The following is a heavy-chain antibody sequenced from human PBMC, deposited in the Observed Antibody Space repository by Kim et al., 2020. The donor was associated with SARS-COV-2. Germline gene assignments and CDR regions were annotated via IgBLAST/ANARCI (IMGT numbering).Heavy chain of an antibody. V-gene: IGHV4-59*01. CDR3: ARDQYSSSWYSRWFDP. D-gene: IGHD6-13*01. Sequence: SETLSLTCTVSGGSISSYYWSWIRQPPGKGLEWIGYIYNSGRTNYIPSLKSRVTTSVYTSKNQFSLKLSSVTAADTAVYYCARDQYSSSWYSRWFDPWGQGTLVTVSS. J-gene: IGHJ5*02. CDR1: GGSISSYY. CDR2: IYNSGRT.